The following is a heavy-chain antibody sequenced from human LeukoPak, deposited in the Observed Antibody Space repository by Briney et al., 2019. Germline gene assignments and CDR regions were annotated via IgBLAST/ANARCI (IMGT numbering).Heavy chain of an antibody. Sequence: GASVNVSCKASGGTFSSYAISWVRQAPGQGLEWMGGIIPIFGTANYAQKFQGRVTITTDESTSTAYMELSSLRSEDTAVYYCAREVGDFWSGYFDYWGQGTLVTVSS. CDR1: GGTFSSYA. D-gene: IGHD3-3*01. V-gene: IGHV1-69*05. CDR2: IIPIFGTA. CDR3: AREVGDFWSGYFDY. J-gene: IGHJ4*02.